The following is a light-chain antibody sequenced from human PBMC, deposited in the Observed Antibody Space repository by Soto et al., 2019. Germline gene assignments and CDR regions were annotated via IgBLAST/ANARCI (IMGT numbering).Light chain of an antibody. CDR3: AAWDGDLSGVV. CDR1: SSNIGSSY. J-gene: IGLJ2*01. CDR2: RNK. Sequence: QSVLTQPPSASGTPGQRVSISCSGSSSNIGSSYVYWYQQLPGTAPKLLIYRNKQRPSGVPDRFSGPKSGTSASLAITQRRSGDDADYSCAAWDGDLSGVVFGGWTKLA. V-gene: IGLV1-47*01.